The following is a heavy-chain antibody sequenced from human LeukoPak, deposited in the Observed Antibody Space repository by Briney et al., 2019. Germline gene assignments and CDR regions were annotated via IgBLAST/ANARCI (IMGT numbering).Heavy chain of an antibody. CDR1: GNIFTSFG. D-gene: IGHD3-10*01. V-gene: IGHV1-69*04. J-gene: IGHJ4*02. Sequence: GASVKVSCKASGNIFTSFGISWVRQAPGQGLEWMGRIIPVLGTANYAQKFQGRVTITADKSTSTAYMELSRLRSEDTAVYYCATTYRDYYASRSSVVRGYWGQGTLVTVSS. CDR2: IIPVLGTA. CDR3: ATTYRDYYASRSSVVRGY.